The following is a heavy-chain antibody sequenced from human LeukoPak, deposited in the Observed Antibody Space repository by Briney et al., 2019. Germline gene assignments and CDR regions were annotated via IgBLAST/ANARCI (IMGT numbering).Heavy chain of an antibody. J-gene: IGHJ4*02. D-gene: IGHD2-15*01. Sequence: GGSLRLSCAASGFTFSSYAMSWVRQAPGKGLEWVSAISGSGGSTYYADSVKGRFAISRDNSKNTLYLQMNSLRAEDTAVCYCAKRYCSGGSCYPNYWGQGTLVTVSS. V-gene: IGHV3-23*01. CDR1: GFTFSSYA. CDR2: ISGSGGST. CDR3: AKRYCSGGSCYPNY.